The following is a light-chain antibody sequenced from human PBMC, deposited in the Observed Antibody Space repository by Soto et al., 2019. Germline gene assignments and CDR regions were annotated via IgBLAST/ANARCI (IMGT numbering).Light chain of an antibody. CDR2: HAS. CDR1: RSLSSDY. Sequence: IVLMPSPGTLSLSPGARATLSCRASRSLSSDYLAWYQQPPAQATPLLFYHASRRATGTPDRFSVSGSGTDFTLTISSLEPEDFAVYYCQQRTNWPPITFGQGTRLEI. J-gene: IGKJ5*01. CDR3: QQRTNWPPIT. V-gene: IGKV3D-20*02.